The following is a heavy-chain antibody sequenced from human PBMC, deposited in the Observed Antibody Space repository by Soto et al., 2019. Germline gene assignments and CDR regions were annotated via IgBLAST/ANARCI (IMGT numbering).Heavy chain of an antibody. CDR1: GFTFNTYA. Sequence: EVQLLESGGGLVQPGGYLRLSCATSGFTFNTYAMSWVRQAPGKGLEWGSSTSESGAYTYYVESVQGRFTLSRANSKSSLLLQLNSLRVDDTAFYSCANMNYWMDIWGPGKMVTVSS. V-gene: IGHV3-23*01. CDR2: TSESGAYT. D-gene: IGHD1-1*01. CDR3: ANMNYWMDI. J-gene: IGHJ3*02.